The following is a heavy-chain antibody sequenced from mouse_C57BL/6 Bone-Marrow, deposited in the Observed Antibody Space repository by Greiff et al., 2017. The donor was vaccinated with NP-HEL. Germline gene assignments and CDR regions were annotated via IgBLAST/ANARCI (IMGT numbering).Heavy chain of an antibody. J-gene: IGHJ1*03. V-gene: IGHV1-19*01. CDR3: ARYHSYWYFDV. CDR2: INPYNGGT. Sequence: EVQLQQSGPVLVKPGASVKMSCKASGYTFTDYHMNWVKQSHGKSLEWIGVINPYNGGTSYNQKFKGKATLTVDKSSSTAYMELNSLTSEDSAVYYCARYHSYWYFDVWGTGTTVTVSS. CDR1: GYTFTDYH.